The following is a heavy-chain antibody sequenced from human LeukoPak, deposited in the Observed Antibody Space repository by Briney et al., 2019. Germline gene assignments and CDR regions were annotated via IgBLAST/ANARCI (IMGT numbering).Heavy chain of an antibody. J-gene: IGHJ6*02. CDR1: GFTFDDYA. CDR2: ISWNSGSI. D-gene: IGHD6-13*01. CDR3: AKDIGGDSGYYYGMDV. Sequence: GGSLRLSCAASGFTFDDYAMHWVRQAPGKGLEWVSGISWNSGSIGYADSVKGRFTISRDNAKNSLYLQMNSLRAEDTALYYCAKDIGGDSGYYYGMDVWGQGTTVTVSS. V-gene: IGHV3-9*01.